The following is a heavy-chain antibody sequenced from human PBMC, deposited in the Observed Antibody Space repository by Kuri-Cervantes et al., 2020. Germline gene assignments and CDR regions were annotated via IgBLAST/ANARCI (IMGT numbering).Heavy chain of an antibody. CDR2: ISYDGSNK. Sequence: GESLKISCAASGFIFSSYAMHWVRQAPGKGLEWVAVISYDGSNKYYADSVKGRFTISRDNSKNTLYLQMNSLRAEDTAVYYCAKLSRDGYNEFDYWGQGTLVTDSS. D-gene: IGHD5-24*01. V-gene: IGHV3-30-3*01. CDR3: AKLSRDGYNEFDY. CDR1: GFIFSSYA. J-gene: IGHJ4*02.